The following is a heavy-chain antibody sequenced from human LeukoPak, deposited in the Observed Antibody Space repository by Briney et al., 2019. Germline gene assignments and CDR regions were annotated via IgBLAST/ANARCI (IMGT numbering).Heavy chain of an antibody. Sequence: GGSLRLSCKASGFTFGDYVMSWVRQAPGKGLEWVSVIYSGGSTYYADSVKGRFTISRDNSKNTLYLQMNSLKAEDTAVYYCARDPDGYRQGHHFDYWGQGTLVTVSS. J-gene: IGHJ4*02. CDR1: GFTFGDYV. D-gene: IGHD5-18*01. V-gene: IGHV3-66*01. CDR3: ARDPDGYRQGHHFDY. CDR2: IYSGGST.